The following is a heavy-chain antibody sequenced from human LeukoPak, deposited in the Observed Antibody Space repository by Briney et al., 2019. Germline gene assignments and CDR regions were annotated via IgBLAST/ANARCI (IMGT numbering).Heavy chain of an antibody. V-gene: IGHV4-4*08. J-gene: IGHJ4*02. D-gene: IGHD2-21*02. CDR1: GASIYGYY. Sequence: PSETLSLTCTVSGASIYGYYWGWIRQPPGKGLEWIGFITSGGRTSYNPPLKSRVTMSVDGSMNQFSLRLTFMTAADTALYYCARYRDGDRDISLDYWGQGSLVTVSS. CDR3: ARYRDGDRDISLDY. CDR2: ITSGGRT.